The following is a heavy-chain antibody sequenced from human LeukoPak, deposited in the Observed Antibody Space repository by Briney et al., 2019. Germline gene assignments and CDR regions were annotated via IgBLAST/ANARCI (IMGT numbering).Heavy chain of an antibody. CDR1: GYTFTGYY. Sequence: GGSVKVSCKASGYTFTGYYMHWVRQAPGQGLEWMGWINPNSGGTNYAQKFQGRVTMTRDTSISTAYMELSRLRSDDTAVYYCARDQSIAVAGVFDYWGQGTLVTVSS. CDR2: INPNSGGT. D-gene: IGHD6-19*01. V-gene: IGHV1-2*02. J-gene: IGHJ4*02. CDR3: ARDQSIAVAGVFDY.